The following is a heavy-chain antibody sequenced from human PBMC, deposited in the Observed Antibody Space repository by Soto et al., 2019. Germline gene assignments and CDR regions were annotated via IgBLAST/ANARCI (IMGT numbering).Heavy chain of an antibody. D-gene: IGHD4-17*01. V-gene: IGHV4-61*01. CDR3: ARDGLTTGYDY. J-gene: IGHJ4*02. CDR2: IYYSGST. CDR1: GGSVSSGSYY. Sequence: QVQLQESGPGLVKPSETLSLTCTVSGGSVSSGSYYWSWIRQPPGKGLEWIGYIYYSGSTNYNPSPKSRVTISVDTSKNQFSLKLSSVTAADTAVYYCARDGLTTGYDYWGQGTLVTVSS.